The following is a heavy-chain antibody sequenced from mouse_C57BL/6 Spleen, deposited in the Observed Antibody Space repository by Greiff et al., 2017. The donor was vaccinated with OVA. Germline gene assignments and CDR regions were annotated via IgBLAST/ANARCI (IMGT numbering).Heavy chain of an antibody. J-gene: IGHJ4*01. Sequence: QVQLKQPGTELVKPGASVKLSCKASGYTFTSYWMHWVKQRPGQGLEWIGNINPSNGGTNYNEKFKSKATLTVDKYSSTAYMQLSSLTSEDSAVYYCARERVFTTVVATPYAMDYWGQGTSVTVSS. CDR1: GYTFTSYW. V-gene: IGHV1-53*01. CDR3: ARERVFTTVVATPYAMDY. D-gene: IGHD1-1*01. CDR2: INPSNGGT.